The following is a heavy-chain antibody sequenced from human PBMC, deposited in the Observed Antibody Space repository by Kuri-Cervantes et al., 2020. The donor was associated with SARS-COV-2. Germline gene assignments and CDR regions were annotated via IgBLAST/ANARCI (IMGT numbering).Heavy chain of an antibody. V-gene: IGHV3-74*01. CDR3: ARGDGMDV. CDR2: IDGDGASI. CDR1: GFTVSDYY. J-gene: IGHJ6*02. Sequence: GGSLRLSCAASGFTVSDYYMTWVRHAPGKGLVWVSHIDGDGASIGYADSVKGRFTISRDNAKGTLYLQMNSLRAEDTAMYYCARGDGMDVWGQGTTVTVSS.